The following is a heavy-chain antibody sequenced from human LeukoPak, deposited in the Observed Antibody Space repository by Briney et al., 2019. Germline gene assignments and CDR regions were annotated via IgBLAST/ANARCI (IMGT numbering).Heavy chain of an antibody. V-gene: IGHV4-59*01. CDR1: GGSISSYY. CDR2: IYYSGST. D-gene: IGHD5-24*01. CDR3: AGGVQGRDGFNSGYFDY. J-gene: IGHJ4*02. Sequence: SETLSLTCTVSGGSISSYYWSWIRQPPGKGLEWIGCIYYSGSTNYNPSLKSRVTISVDTSKNQFSLKLSSVTAADTAVYYCAGGVQGRDGFNSGYFDYWGQGTLVTVSS.